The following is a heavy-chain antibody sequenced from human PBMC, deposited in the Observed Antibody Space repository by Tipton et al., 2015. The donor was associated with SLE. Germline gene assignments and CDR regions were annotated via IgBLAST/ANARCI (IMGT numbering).Heavy chain of an antibody. V-gene: IGHV3-48*01. Sequence: SLRLSCAASGFTFSSYSMNWVRQAPGKGLEWVSYISSSSSTIYYADSVKGRFTISRDNAKNSLYLQMNSLRAEDTAVYYCAKEAMAGYWGQGTLVTVSS. J-gene: IGHJ4*02. CDR1: GFTFSSYS. CDR2: ISSSSSTI. CDR3: AKEAMAGY. D-gene: IGHD5-18*01.